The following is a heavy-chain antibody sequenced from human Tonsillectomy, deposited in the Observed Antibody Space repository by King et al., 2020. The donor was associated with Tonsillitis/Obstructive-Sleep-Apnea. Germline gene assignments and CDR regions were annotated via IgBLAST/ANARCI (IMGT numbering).Heavy chain of an antibody. V-gene: IGHV4-61*01. CDR1: GGSVSSGRYY. CDR2: IYYSGST. J-gene: IGHJ6*03. CDR3: ARGRFSDYYYYMDV. Sequence: QLPESGPGLVKPSETLSLTCTVSGGSVSSGRYYWSWLRQPPGKGLEWIGYIYYSGSTNYNPSLKSRVTISVDTSKNQFSLKVSSVTAADTAVYYCARGRFSDYYYYMDVWGKGTTVTVSS. D-gene: IGHD3-3*01.